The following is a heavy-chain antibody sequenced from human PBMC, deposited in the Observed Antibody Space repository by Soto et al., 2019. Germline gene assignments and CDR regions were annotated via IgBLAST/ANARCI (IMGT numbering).Heavy chain of an antibody. CDR3: ATLGAYCAGGSCYPDYYGLDV. CDR1: ELTFRAYT. CDR2: ISSTGGDI. Sequence: GGSLRLSCAASELTFRAYTMTWVRQAPGKGLEWLSSISSTGGDIYYADSVRGRFTISRDNAKNSLYLQINSLRADEDTAVYYCATLGAYCAGGSCYPDYYGLDVWGQGTTVTVSS. J-gene: IGHJ6*02. V-gene: IGHV3-21*01. D-gene: IGHD2-15*01.